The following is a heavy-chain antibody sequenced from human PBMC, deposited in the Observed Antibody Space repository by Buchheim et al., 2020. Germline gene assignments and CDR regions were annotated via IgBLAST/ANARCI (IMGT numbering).Heavy chain of an antibody. CDR1: GFTFSDYY. CDR2: ISSSSSYT. V-gene: IGHV3-11*06. Sequence: QVQLVESGGGLVKPGGSLRLSCAASGFTFSDYYMSWIRQAPGKGLEWVSYISSSSSYTNYADSVKGRFPISRDNAKNSLYLQMNSLRAEDTAGYYCARDRRITMVRGVPPENCYGMDVWGQGTT. D-gene: IGHD3-10*01. J-gene: IGHJ6*02. CDR3: ARDRRITMVRGVPPENCYGMDV.